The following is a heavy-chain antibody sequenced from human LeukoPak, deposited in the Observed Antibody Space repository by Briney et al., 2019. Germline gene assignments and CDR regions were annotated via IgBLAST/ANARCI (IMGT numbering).Heavy chain of an antibody. CDR3: ARDPSWEILSYFDY. CDR1: GFTFRNYY. J-gene: IGHJ4*02. Sequence: GGSLRLSCVVSGFTFRNYYMTWIRQAPGKGLEWVSYISASGETTYYGDSVRGRFTISRGNAKNSLYLDMNTLKAEDTAVYYCARDPSWEILSYFDYWGQGTLVTVSS. V-gene: IGHV3-11*04. D-gene: IGHD1-26*01. CDR2: ISASGETT.